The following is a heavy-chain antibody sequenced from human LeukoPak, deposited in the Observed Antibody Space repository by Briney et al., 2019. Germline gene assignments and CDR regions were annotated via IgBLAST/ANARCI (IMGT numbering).Heavy chain of an antibody. CDR2: INPNSGGT. J-gene: IGHJ4*02. CDR1: GYTFTGYY. Sequence: ASVKVSCKASGYTFTGYYMHWVRQAPGQGLEWMGWINPNSGGTNYAQKFQGRVTMTRDTSISTAYMELSRLRSDDTAVYYCAKTSGYYSGEYYFDYWGQGTLVTVSS. D-gene: IGHD3-22*01. CDR3: AKTSGYYSGEYYFDY. V-gene: IGHV1-2*02.